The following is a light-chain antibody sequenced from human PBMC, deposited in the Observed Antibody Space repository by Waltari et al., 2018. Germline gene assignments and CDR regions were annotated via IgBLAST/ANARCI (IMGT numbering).Light chain of an antibody. Sequence: QSALTQAASVSGSPGQSITISCTGTTSDVGAYDHVSWYQQHPGKAPKLIIYDVRNRPLGVSNRFSGSKSGITASLSISGLQAEDEAYYYCSSYTSSSTWVFGGGTKLTVL. CDR1: TSDVGAYDH. CDR3: SSYTSSSTWV. V-gene: IGLV2-14*03. CDR2: DVR. J-gene: IGLJ3*02.